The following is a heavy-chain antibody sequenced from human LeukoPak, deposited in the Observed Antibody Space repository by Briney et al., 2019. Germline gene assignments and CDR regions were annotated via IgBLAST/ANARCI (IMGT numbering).Heavy chain of an antibody. CDR2: IYYVGSP. CDR1: GDSISRGDSY. CDR3: ARFPIAKRAMDV. J-gene: IGHJ6*02. D-gene: IGHD2-21*01. Sequence: PSETLSLTCSVSGDSISRGDSYWGWIRQYPGKGLEWLGSIYYVGSPYNNPSLNSRRVTMSVDTSKNQFSLKLTSVTAADTAVYFCARFPIAKRAMDVWGQGTTVTVSS. V-gene: IGHV4-39*01.